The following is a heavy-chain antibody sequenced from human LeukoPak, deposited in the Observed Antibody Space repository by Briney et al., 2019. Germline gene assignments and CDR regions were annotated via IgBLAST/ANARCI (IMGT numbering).Heavy chain of an antibody. CDR2: IKSKTDGGTT. D-gene: IGHD3-10*01. Sequence: PGGSLRLSCAASGFTFSNAWMSWVRQAPGKGLEWVGRIKSKTDGGTTDYAAPVKGRFAISRDDSKNTLYLQMNSLKTEDTAIYYCTKTYYYGSGSLDYWGQGTLVTVSS. CDR3: TKTYYYGSGSLDY. CDR1: GFTFSNAW. V-gene: IGHV3-15*01. J-gene: IGHJ4*02.